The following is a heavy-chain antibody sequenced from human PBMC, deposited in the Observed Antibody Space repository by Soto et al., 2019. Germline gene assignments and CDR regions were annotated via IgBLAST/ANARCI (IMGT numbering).Heavy chain of an antibody. J-gene: IGHJ1*01. V-gene: IGHV1-18*01. CDR1: GYTFSNYG. Sequence: QVQLVQSGAEVKKPGASVKVSCKASGYTFSNYGISWVRQAPGQGPEWIGWISGYNGNTNYAQTLQGRVTMTTDTSTSTAYMELRSLRSDDTAVYYCARGGSSWSAEYYQHWGQGTLVIVSS. CDR2: ISGYNGNT. CDR3: ARGGSSWSAEYYQH. D-gene: IGHD6-13*01.